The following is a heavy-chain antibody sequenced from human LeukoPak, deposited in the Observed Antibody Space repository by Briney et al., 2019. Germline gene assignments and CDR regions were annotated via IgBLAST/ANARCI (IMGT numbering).Heavy chain of an antibody. CDR3: ARARLSFTRGIGANYFDY. CDR2: IKGDGSEK. Sequence: GGSLRLSCAASGFTVSSNYMSWVRQAPGKGLEWVANIKGDGSEKYYVDSVKGRFSISRDNAKNFLYLQVNSLRADDTAVYYCARARLSFTRGIGANYFDYWGQGTPVTVSS. CDR1: GFTVSSNY. J-gene: IGHJ4*02. D-gene: IGHD2-15*01. V-gene: IGHV3-7*01.